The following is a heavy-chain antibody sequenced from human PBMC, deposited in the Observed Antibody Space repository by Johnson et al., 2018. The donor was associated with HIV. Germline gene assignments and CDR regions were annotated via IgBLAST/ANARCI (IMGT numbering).Heavy chain of an antibody. D-gene: IGHD3-3*01. CDR2: IGTAGDT. Sequence: EVHLVESGGDLVQPGGSLRLSCAASGFTFSNYDIHWVRQATGKGLEWVSTIGTAGDTYYAGSVKGRFTISRENAKNSLSLQMNSLRAGDTAVYYCARGGSRITMFGVEINLGAFDIWGQGTMVIVSS. CDR3: ARGGSRITMFGVEINLGAFDI. V-gene: IGHV3-13*01. J-gene: IGHJ3*02. CDR1: GFTFSNYD.